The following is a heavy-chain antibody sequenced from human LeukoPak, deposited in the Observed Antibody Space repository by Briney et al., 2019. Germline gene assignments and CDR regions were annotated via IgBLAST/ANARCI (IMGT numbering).Heavy chain of an antibody. V-gene: IGHV3-9*01. J-gene: IGHJ1*01. CDR3: AAGAYDSSEYFQH. Sequence: GGSLRLSCAASGFTFDDYAMHWVRQAPGKGLEWVSGISWNSGSIGYADSVKGRFTISRDNAKNSLYLQMNSLRAEDTALYYCAAGAYDSSEYFQHWGQGTLVTVSS. CDR1: GFTFDDYA. CDR2: ISWNSGSI. D-gene: IGHD3-16*01.